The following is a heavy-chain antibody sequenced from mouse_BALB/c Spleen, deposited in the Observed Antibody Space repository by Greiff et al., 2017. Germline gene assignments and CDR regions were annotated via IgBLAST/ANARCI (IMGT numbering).Heavy chain of an antibody. J-gene: IGHJ1*01. CDR2: IWAGGST. Sequence: QVQLKESGPGLVAPSQSLSITCTVSGFSLTSYGVHWVRQPPGKGLEWLGVIWAGGSTNYNSALMSRLSISKDNSKSQVFLKMNSLQTDDTAMYYCAREHYYGSSPVFDVWGAGTTVTVSS. D-gene: IGHD1-1*01. CDR1: GFSLTSYG. V-gene: IGHV2-9*02. CDR3: AREHYYGSSPVFDV.